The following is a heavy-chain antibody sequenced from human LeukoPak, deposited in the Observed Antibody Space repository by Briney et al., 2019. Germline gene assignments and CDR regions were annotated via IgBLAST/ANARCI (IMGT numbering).Heavy chain of an antibody. Sequence: SETLSLTCTVSGYSISSGYYWSWIRQPAGKGLEWIGRIYTSGSTNYNPSLKSRVTMSVDTSKNQFSLKLSSVTAADTAVYYCAREGVDYDILTGYPDHYFDYWGQGTLVTVSS. D-gene: IGHD3-9*01. J-gene: IGHJ4*02. CDR3: AREGVDYDILTGYPDHYFDY. V-gene: IGHV4-4*07. CDR1: GYSISSGYY. CDR2: IYTSGST.